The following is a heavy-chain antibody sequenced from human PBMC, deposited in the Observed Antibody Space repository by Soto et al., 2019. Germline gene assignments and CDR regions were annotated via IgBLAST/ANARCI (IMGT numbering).Heavy chain of an antibody. CDR3: AKQQGDSSSSDY. CDR1: GFTFSHYG. J-gene: IGHJ4*02. D-gene: IGHD6-13*01. V-gene: IGHV3-30*18. Sequence: GGSLRLSCAAYGFTFSHYGMHWVRQAPGKGLQWVAAISYDGSNKYYADSVKGRLTISRDNSKNTLHLQMRSLRVDDTAVYFCAKQQGDSSSSDYWGRGTLVTVSS. CDR2: ISYDGSNK.